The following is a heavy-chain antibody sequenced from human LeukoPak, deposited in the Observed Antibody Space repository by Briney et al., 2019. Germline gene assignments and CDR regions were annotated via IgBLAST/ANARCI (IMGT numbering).Heavy chain of an antibody. CDR2: FYHSGST. J-gene: IGHJ4*02. Sequence: ASETLSLTCTVSGGSISSYYWGWIRQPPGKGLEWIGSFYHSGSTYYNSSLKSRVTISVDTSKNQFSLRLNSVTAADTAVYYCARGVGSAPADYWGQGTLVAVSS. V-gene: IGHV4-38-2*02. D-gene: IGHD6-19*01. CDR3: ARGVGSAPADY. CDR1: GGSISSYY.